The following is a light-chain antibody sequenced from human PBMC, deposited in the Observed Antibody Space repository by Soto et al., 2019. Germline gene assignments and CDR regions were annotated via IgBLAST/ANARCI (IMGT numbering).Light chain of an antibody. CDR2: DAS. Sequence: DIQMTQSPSTLSASVGDRVVITCRASQIINKWLAWYQQKPGKAPKFLIYDASTLESGVPSRFSGSGSGTEFTLNISNLQPDDFATFYCQQYSTFPRTFGQGTKVEI. CDR3: QQYSTFPRT. J-gene: IGKJ1*01. V-gene: IGKV1-5*01. CDR1: QIINKW.